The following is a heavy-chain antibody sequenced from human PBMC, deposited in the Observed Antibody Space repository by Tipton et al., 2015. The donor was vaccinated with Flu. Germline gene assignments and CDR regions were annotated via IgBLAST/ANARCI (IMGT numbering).Heavy chain of an antibody. J-gene: IGHJ3*02. CDR2: ISGSGVST. D-gene: IGHD6-19*01. CDR3: AKSLRESSGRSKLGPDALDI. V-gene: IGHV3-23*01. Sequence: SLRLSCEVFGFTFERHAINWVRQAPGKGLEWVSAISGSGVSTFYADSVRGRFSISRDNSQRRVYLQLNSLRVEDTAIYFCAKSLRESSGRSKLGPDALDIWGRGTTVIVSS. CDR1: GFTFERHA.